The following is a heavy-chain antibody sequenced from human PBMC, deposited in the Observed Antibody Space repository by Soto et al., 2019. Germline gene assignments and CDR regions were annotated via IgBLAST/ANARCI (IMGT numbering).Heavy chain of an antibody. CDR1: GFTFSSYS. J-gene: IGHJ5*02. D-gene: IGHD2-2*01. V-gene: IGHV3-21*01. CDR2: ISSSSSYI. CDR3: ARDIVVVPAATTWFDP. Sequence: PGGSLRLSCAASGFTFSSYSMNWVRQAPGKGLEWVSSISSSSSYIYYADSVKGRFTISRDNAKNSLYLQMNSLRAEDTAVYYCARDIVVVPAATTWFDPWGQGTLVTVSS.